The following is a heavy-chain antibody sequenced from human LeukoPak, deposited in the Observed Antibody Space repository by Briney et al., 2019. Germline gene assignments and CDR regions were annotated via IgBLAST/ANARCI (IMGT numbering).Heavy chain of an antibody. Sequence: GASVKVSCKASGYTFTSYGISWVRQAPGQGLEWMGWISAYNGSTNYAPKLQGRVTMTTNTSTSTAYMELRSLRSDDTAVYYCARIPGYCSSTSCSWVWAFDYWGQGTLVTVSS. V-gene: IGHV1-18*01. J-gene: IGHJ4*02. CDR1: GYTFTSYG. CDR3: ARIPGYCSSTSCSWVWAFDY. CDR2: ISAYNGST. D-gene: IGHD2-2*01.